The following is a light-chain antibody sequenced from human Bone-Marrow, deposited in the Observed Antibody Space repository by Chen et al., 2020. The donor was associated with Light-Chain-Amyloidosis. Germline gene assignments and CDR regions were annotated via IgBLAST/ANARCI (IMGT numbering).Light chain of an antibody. V-gene: IGLV2-14*01. J-gene: IGLJ1*01. CDR1: SSDVGGENH. CDR2: EVT. Sequence: QSALTQPASVSGSPVQSITISCTGTSSDVGGENHVSWYQQHPDKAPKLMIYEVTNRPSWVPDRFSGSKSDNTASLTISGLQTEDEADYFCSSYTITNTLVFGSGTRVTVL. CDR3: SSYTITNTLV.